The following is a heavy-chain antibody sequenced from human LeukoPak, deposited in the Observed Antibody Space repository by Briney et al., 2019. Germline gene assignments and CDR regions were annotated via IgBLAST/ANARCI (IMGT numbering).Heavy chain of an antibody. CDR1: GVSFSGYY. CDR3: ARGPITIFGVVIIQDGMDV. D-gene: IGHD3-3*01. Sequence: SETLSLTCAVYGVSFSGYYWSWIRQPPGKGLEWIGEINHSGSTNYNPSLKSRVTISVDTSKNQFPLKLSSVTAADTAVYYCARGPITIFGVVIIQDGMDVWGQGTTVTVSS. CDR2: INHSGST. J-gene: IGHJ6*02. V-gene: IGHV4-34*01.